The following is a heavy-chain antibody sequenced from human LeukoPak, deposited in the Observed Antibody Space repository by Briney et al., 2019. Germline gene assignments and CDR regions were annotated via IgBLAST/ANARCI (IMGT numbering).Heavy chain of an antibody. V-gene: IGHV3-15*01. J-gene: IGHJ4*02. CDR1: GFTFAHAR. CDR2: IKRKNDGGAT. CDR3: SSSGSRWDYFDY. D-gene: IGHD6-13*01. Sequence: GGAPKISCWVSGFTFAHARVNWVRPAPGEGVEWVGRIKRKNDGGATDYATPVKGRFTISRDDSMNTLYLQMNSLKTEDTAVYYCSSSGSRWDYFDYWGQGALVTVSS.